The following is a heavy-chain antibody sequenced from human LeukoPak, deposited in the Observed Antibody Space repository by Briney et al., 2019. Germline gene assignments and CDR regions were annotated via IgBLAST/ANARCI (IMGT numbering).Heavy chain of an antibody. CDR2: IYSGGST. D-gene: IGHD4-17*01. CDR3: ARESGSVTSEVDFDY. Sequence: ESGGSLRLSCAASGFTVSSNYMSWVRQAPGKGLEWVSVIYSGGSTYYADSVKGRFTISRDNAKNSLYLQMNSLRAEDTAVYYCARESGSVTSEVDFDYWGQGTLVTVSS. J-gene: IGHJ4*02. V-gene: IGHV3-53*01. CDR1: GFTVSSNY.